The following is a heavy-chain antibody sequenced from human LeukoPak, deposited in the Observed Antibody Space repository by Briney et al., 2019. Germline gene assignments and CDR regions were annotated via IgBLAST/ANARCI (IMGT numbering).Heavy chain of an antibody. CDR2: ISGSGGST. V-gene: IGHV3-23*01. D-gene: IGHD3-22*01. CDR3: AKDRSSGYTNDAFDI. J-gene: IGHJ3*02. CDR1: GFTFGSYA. Sequence: GGSLRLSCAASGFTFGSYAMSWVRQAPGKGLEWVSAISGSGGSTYYADSVKGRFTISRDNSKNTLYLQMNSLRAEDTAVYYCAKDRSSGYTNDAFDIWGQGTMVTVSS.